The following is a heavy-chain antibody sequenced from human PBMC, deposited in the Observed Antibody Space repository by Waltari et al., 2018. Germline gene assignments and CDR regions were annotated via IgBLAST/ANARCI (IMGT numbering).Heavy chain of an antibody. CDR2: ISYDGSKT. J-gene: IGHJ6*02. CDR1: GFTFSRFA. Sequence: QVQLVESGGGVVRPGQSLRLSCVASGFTFSRFAMHWVRQAPGKGLEWVAIISYDGSKTYYAESVRGRFTISRDNSNNTLYLQMNSLRGEDTALYYCTKEHADYGMDVWGQGTTVTVSS. CDR3: TKEHADYGMDV. V-gene: IGHV3-30*18.